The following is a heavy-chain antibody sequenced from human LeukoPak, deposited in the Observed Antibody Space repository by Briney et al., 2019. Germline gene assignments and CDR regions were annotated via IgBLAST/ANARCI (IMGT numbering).Heavy chain of an antibody. CDR2: ISGSGGST. Sequence: GGFLRLSCAASGFTFSSYAISWVRQAPGRGLEWVSAISGSGGSTYYADSVKGRFTISRDNSKNTLYLQMNSLRAEDTAVYYCAKHASYDILFDPWGQGTLVTVSS. D-gene: IGHD3-9*01. V-gene: IGHV3-23*01. CDR1: GFTFSSYA. J-gene: IGHJ5*02. CDR3: AKHASYDILFDP.